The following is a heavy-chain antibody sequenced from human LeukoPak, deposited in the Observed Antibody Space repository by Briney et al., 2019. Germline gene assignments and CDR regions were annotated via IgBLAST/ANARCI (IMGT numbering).Heavy chain of an antibody. CDR3: ARDRGYFDWRPRSGMDV. CDR1: GFSFSSYA. V-gene: IGHV3-23*01. D-gene: IGHD3-9*01. CDR2: IGPTGTT. J-gene: IGHJ6*02. Sequence: AGGSLRLSCAASGFSFSSYAMNWVRQAPGGGLQWVASIGPTGTTYYARSVEGQFSISRDISKRTLYLEMNSLRAEDTAVYYGARDRGYFDWRPRSGMDVWGQGTTVTVSS.